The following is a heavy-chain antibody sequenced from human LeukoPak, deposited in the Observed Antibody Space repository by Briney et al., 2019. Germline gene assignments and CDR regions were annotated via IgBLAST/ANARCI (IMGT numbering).Heavy chain of an antibody. J-gene: IGHJ4*02. CDR2: IKQDGSEK. D-gene: IGHD3-22*01. V-gene: IGHV3-7*01. CDR3: ARIWDTSGYYFGYFDN. Sequence: GGSLRLSCAASGFPLVRFWMSWVRQAPGKGLEWVANIKQDGSEKFYVDSVKGRFTISRDNTKNSLYLQMNSLRAEDTAVYYCARIWDTSGYYFGYFDNWGQGSLVTVSS. CDR1: GFPLVRFW.